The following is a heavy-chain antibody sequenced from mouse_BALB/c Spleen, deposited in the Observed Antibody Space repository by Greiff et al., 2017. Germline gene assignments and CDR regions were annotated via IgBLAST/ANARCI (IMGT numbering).Heavy chain of an antibody. V-gene: IGHV1-54*01. CDR1: GYAFTNYL. CDR3: ARSYDYDFDV. D-gene: IGHD2-4*01. Sequence: QVQLKESGAELVRPGTSVKVSCKASGYAFTNYLIEWVKQRPGQGLEWIGVINPGSGGTNYNEKFKGKATLTADKSSSTAYMQLSSLTSDDSAVYFCARSYDYDFDVWGAGTTVTVSS. J-gene: IGHJ1*01. CDR2: INPGSGGT.